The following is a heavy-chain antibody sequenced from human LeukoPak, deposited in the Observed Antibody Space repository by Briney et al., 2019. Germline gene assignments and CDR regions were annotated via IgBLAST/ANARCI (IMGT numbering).Heavy chain of an antibody. CDR3: AREDGGTSGWVTVDY. CDR2: ITTTGKT. V-gene: IGHV3-23*01. J-gene: IGHJ4*02. Sequence: GGSLRLSCGASGFTFRSYAMSWVRQAPGKGLEWVSAITTTGKTYFADSVKGRFTISRDNSRNTVYLQVNSLRAEDTAVYYCAREDGGTSGWVTVDYWGQGTLVTVSS. D-gene: IGHD4-23*01. CDR1: GFTFRSYA.